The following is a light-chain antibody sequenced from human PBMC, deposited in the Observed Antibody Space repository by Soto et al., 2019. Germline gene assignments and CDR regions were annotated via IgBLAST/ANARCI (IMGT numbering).Light chain of an antibody. J-gene: IGKJ1*01. CDR1: ESISGW. CDR3: QHYNSYSEA. V-gene: IGKV1-5*03. CDR2: KAS. Sequence: DIQMTQSPSTLSASVGDRVTITCRASESISGWLAWYQHKPGKAPKLLIYKASTLKSGVPSRFSGSGSGTEFTLTISSLQPDDFATYYCQHYNSYSEAFGQGTKVDIK.